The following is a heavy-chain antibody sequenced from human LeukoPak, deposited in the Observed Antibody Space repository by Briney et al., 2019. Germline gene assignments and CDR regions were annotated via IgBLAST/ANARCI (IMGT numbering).Heavy chain of an antibody. CDR3: VRDLVFVWTPGDDFDF. V-gene: IGHV3-74*01. CDR1: GFAFSAYW. J-gene: IGHJ4*02. Sequence: PGGSLGLSCAASGFAFSAYWMHWVRQAPGKGLEWVARINEDATTISYADSVKGRFIISRDNTKKSLYLQMNNLSAEDTAVYYCVRDLVFVWTPGDDFDFWGQGTLVIVYS. CDR2: INEDATTI. D-gene: IGHD3-16*01.